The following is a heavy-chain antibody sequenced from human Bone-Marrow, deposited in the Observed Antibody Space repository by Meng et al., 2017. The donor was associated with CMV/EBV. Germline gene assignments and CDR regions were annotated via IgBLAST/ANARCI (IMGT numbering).Heavy chain of an antibody. Sequence: SVKVSCKASGGTFSSYAISWVRQAPGQGLEWMGGIIPIFGTANYAQKFQGRVTMTRDTSISTAYMELSRLRSDDTAVYYCARAGGYCSSTSCYTPDYWGQGTLVTFSS. CDR2: IIPIFGTA. D-gene: IGHD2-2*02. V-gene: IGHV1-69*05. CDR3: ARAGGYCSSTSCYTPDY. J-gene: IGHJ4*02. CDR1: GGTFSSYA.